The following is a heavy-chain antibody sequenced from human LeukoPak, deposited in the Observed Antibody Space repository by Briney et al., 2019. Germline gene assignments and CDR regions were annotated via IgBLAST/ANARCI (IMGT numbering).Heavy chain of an antibody. V-gene: IGHV3-9*01. Sequence: GGSLRLSCAGSGFTFDEYAMHWVRQAPGKGLEWVSGISWNSGSIAYADSVKGRLTISRDNAKNLLFLQMGSLRAADTALYYCAKGHCSSSSCFPNYYYYMDVWGKGTTVTVSS. D-gene: IGHD2-15*01. CDR1: GFTFDEYA. J-gene: IGHJ6*03. CDR3: AKGHCSSSSCFPNYYYYMDV. CDR2: ISWNSGSI.